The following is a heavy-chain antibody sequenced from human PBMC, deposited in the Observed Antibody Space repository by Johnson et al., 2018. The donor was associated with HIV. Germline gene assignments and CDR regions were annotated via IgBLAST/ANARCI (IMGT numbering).Heavy chain of an antibody. Sequence: EVQVVESGGGVVRPGGSLRLSCAASGFTFDDYGMSWVRQAPGKGLEWVSGINWNGGSTGYADSVKGRFTISRANSKNTLYLQMNSLRAEDTAVYYCARDQSGYDEKGGDAFEIWGQGTMVTVSS. D-gene: IGHD3-3*01. V-gene: IGHV3-20*04. J-gene: IGHJ3*02. CDR3: ARDQSGYDEKGGDAFEI. CDR2: INWNGGST. CDR1: GFTFDDYG.